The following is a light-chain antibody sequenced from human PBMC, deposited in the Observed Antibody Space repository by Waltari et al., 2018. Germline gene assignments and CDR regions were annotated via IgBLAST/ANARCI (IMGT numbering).Light chain of an antibody. Sequence: SSELTQDPSVSVALGQTVTITCQGDSLRVSYTNWYQQKPGQAPVLVVYGNNNRPSGIPDRFSGSKSGNLGSLTITGAQVEDEADYYCDSWNSRGTPWVFGGGTRLTVL. J-gene: IGLJ3*02. V-gene: IGLV3-19*01. CDR2: GNN. CDR3: DSWNSRGTPWV. CDR1: SLRVSY.